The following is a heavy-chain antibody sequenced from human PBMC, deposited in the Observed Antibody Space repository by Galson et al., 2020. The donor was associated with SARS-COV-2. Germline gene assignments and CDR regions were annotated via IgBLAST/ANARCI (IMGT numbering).Heavy chain of an antibody. V-gene: IGHV4-31*03. J-gene: IGHJ4*02. CDR3: ARASRTIFGVVKHFDY. CDR2: IYYSGRT. D-gene: IGHD3-3*01. Sequence: ETSETLSLTCTVSGGSISSGGYYWSWIRQHQGPGLEWLGYIYYSGRTYYNPSLKSRVTISVDTSKNQFSLKLSSVTAADTAVYYCARASRTIFGVVKHFDYWGQGTLVTVSS. CDR1: GGSISSGGYY.